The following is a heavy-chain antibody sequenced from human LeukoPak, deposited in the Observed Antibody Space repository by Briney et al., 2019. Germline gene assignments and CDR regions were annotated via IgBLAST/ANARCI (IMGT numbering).Heavy chain of an antibody. CDR3: ASGGGYYYYYYMDV. Sequence: PGGSLRLSCAASGFSISSKWMHWVRQALGKGLMWVSRINRDGSTTRYADSVKGRFTISRDNAQNTLYLQMSSLRGEDTGVYYCASGGGYYYYYYMDVWGEGTTVTVSS. V-gene: IGHV3-74*01. CDR2: INRDGSTT. J-gene: IGHJ6*03. CDR1: GFSISSKW.